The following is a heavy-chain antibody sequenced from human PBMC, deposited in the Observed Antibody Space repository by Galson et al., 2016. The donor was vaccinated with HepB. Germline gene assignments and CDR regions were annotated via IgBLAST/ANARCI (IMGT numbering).Heavy chain of an antibody. D-gene: IGHD6-13*01. V-gene: IGHV3-30*18. CDR3: AKVGYSRRWYGTWDSNYGLDV. J-gene: IGHJ6*02. CDR2: TSYDGSHE. CDR1: GFSLSGFA. Sequence: SLRLSCAASGFSLSGFAMHWVRQAPGKGLEWVAVTSYDGSHEFSDSVKGRFTISRNNSKKTLYLQMNSLRADDTAVYYCAKVGYSRRWYGTWDSNYGLDVWGQGTTVTVSS.